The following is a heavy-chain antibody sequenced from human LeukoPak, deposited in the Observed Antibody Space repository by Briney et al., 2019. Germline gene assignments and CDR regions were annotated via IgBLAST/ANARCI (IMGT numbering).Heavy chain of an antibody. CDR2: ISGSGGST. CDR1: GFTFSSYA. V-gene: IGHV3-23*01. D-gene: IGHD2-2*01. J-gene: IGHJ6*03. Sequence: GGSLRLSCAASGFTFSSYAMSWVRQAPGKGLEWVSAISGSGGSTYYADSVKGRFTISRDNSKNTLYLQMNSLGAEDTAVYYCAKGPQSTYYYYMDVWGKGTTVTVSS. CDR3: AKGPQSTYYYYMDV.